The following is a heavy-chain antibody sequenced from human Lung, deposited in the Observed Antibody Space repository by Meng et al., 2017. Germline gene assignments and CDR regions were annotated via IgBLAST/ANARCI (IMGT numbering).Heavy chain of an antibody. Sequence: VRLQQGGAGLLKPSDTLSLACVVSGGSFSDSYWSWIRQPPGKGLEWIGEINHSGSTNYNPSLESRATISVDTSQNNLSLKLSSVTAADSAVYYCARGPTTMAHDFDYWGQGTLVTVSS. CDR3: ARGPTTMAHDFDY. V-gene: IGHV4-34*01. D-gene: IGHD4-11*01. J-gene: IGHJ4*02. CDR1: GGSFSDSY. CDR2: INHSGST.